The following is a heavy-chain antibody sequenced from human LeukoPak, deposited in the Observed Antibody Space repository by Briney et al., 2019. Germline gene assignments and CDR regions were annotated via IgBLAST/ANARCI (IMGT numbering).Heavy chain of an antibody. CDR2: VYYSGST. CDR1: GGSISSYY. V-gene: IGHV4-59*01. J-gene: IGHJ4*02. Sequence: SETLSLTCTVSGGSISSYYWSWIRQPPGKGLEWIGYVYYSGSTNYNPSPKSRVTISVDTSKNQFSLKLSSVTAADTAVYYCARDDYGDYFDYWGQGTLVTVSS. CDR3: ARDDYGDYFDY. D-gene: IGHD4-17*01.